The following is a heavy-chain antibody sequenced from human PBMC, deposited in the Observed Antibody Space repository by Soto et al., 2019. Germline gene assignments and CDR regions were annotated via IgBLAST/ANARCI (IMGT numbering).Heavy chain of an antibody. V-gene: IGHV3-48*02. CDR1: GFTFSSYS. J-gene: IGHJ6*02. Sequence: EVQLVESGGGLVQPGGSLRLSCAASGFTFSSYSMNWVRQAPGKGLEWVSYISSSSSTIYYADSVKGRFTISRDNAKNSLYLQMNSLRDEDTAVYYCASSGGSFHAHYYYYGMDVWGQGTTVTVSS. CDR2: ISSSSSTI. CDR3: ASSGGSFHAHYYYYGMDV. D-gene: IGHD2-15*01.